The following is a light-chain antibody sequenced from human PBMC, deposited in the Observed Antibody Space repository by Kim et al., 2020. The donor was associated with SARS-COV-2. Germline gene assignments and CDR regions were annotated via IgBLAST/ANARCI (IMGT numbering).Light chain of an antibody. J-gene: IGKJ2*01. CDR1: QSLVHGDGNTY. CDR2: KVS. Sequence: QPASISCRSRQSLVHGDGNTYLSWLHQRPGQPPRLLIYKVSNRFSGVPDRFRGSGAGTDFTLRISRVEAEDVGIYYCMQATQFHTFGQGTKLEI. CDR3: MQATQFHT. V-gene: IGKV2-24*01.